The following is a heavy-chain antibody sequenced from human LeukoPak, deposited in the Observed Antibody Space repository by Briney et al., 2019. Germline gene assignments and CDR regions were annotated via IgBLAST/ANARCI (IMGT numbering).Heavy chain of an antibody. CDR1: GFAFNSYE. V-gene: IGHV3-48*03. D-gene: IGHD6-19*01. J-gene: IGHJ4*02. CDR2: ISSSGSIK. CDR3: ARARYTSGWETLDY. Sequence: AGGSLRLSCIASGFAFNSYEMNWVRQAPGKGLEWVSYISSSGSIKHYADSVKGRFTISRDNAKNSLYLQMNSLRAEDTAVYCCARARYTSGWETLDYWGQGTLVTVSS.